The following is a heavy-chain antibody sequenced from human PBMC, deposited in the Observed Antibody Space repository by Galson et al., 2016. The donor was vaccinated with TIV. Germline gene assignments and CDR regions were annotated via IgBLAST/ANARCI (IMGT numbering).Heavy chain of an antibody. J-gene: IGHJ4*02. V-gene: IGHV1-2*02. CDR2: IDPRSVAT. D-gene: IGHD2-15*01. CDR3: ARARCGDYFDY. Sequence: SVKVSCKASGDTFTGYYVHWVRQAPGQGLEWMGWIDPRSVATNYAQKFQGRVTMTRDTSISTAHMALTRLTPDDTAVYYCARARCGDYFDYWGQGTLVTVSS. CDR1: GDTFTGYY.